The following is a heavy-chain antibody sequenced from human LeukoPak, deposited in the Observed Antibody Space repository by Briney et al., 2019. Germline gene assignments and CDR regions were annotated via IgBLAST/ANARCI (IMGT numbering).Heavy chain of an antibody. D-gene: IGHD6-6*01. Sequence: GGSLRLSCAASGFTVSSNYMSWVRQAPGKGLEWVSVIYSGGSTYYADSVKGRFTISRDNSKNTLYLQMNGLRAEDTAVYYCARAEQLLLDYWGQGTLVTVSS. CDR1: GFTVSSNY. J-gene: IGHJ4*02. CDR2: IYSGGST. CDR3: ARAEQLLLDY. V-gene: IGHV3-66*02.